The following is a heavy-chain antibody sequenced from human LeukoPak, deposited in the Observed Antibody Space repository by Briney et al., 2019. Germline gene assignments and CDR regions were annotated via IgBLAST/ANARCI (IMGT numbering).Heavy chain of an antibody. D-gene: IGHD1-26*01. CDR1: GYTFTSYY. CDR2: INPSGGRT. Sequence: ASVKVSCKASGYTFTSYYMHWVRQAPGQGLEWMGIINPSGGRTSYAQKFQGRVTITADESTSTAYMELSSLRSEDTAVYYCARDQMGASDYWGQGTLVTVSS. CDR3: ARDQMGASDY. V-gene: IGHV1-46*01. J-gene: IGHJ4*02.